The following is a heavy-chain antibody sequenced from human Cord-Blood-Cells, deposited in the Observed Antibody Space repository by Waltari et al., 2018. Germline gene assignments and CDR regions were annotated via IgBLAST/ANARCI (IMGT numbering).Heavy chain of an antibody. CDR2: IYYGERP. D-gene: IGHD3-9*01. CDR1: GGSISSSSYF. CDR3: ARHPVLRYFDWLLFLHH. V-gene: IGHV4-39*01. Sequence: QLQLQESGPGLVKPSETLSLTCTVSGGSISSSSYFWGWIRQPPGEGLEGIWNIYYGERPHYNPSLRSRVTISVDKSKIQFSQKLSSVTAADTAVYYCARHPVLRYFDWLLFLHHWGQGTLVPVSS. J-gene: IGHJ5*02.